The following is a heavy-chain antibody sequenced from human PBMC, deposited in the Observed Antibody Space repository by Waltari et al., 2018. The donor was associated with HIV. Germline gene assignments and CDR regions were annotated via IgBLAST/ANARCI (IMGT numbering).Heavy chain of an antibody. J-gene: IGHJ5*02. Sequence: QLQLQESGPGLVKPSETLSLTCTVSGGSISSSSYYWGWIRPPPGQGLEWIGSIYYSGSTYYNPSLKSRVTISVDTSKNQFSLKLSSVTAADTAVYYCARHTRPPHYYDSSGYPGWFDPWGQGTLVTVSS. CDR1: GGSISSSSYY. D-gene: IGHD3-22*01. CDR2: IYYSGST. CDR3: ARHTRPPHYYDSSGYPGWFDP. V-gene: IGHV4-39*01.